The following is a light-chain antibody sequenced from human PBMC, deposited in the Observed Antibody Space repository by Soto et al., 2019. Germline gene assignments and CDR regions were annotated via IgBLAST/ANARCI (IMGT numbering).Light chain of an antibody. Sequence: EIVMTQSPATLSVSPGETATLSCRASQSVAGNLAWYQQKPGQPPRLLIYGVSTRATGIPARFSGSGSGTEFTLTISSLQSEDFAVYYCQQYNNWPRTFGQGTRLEIK. J-gene: IGKJ5*01. V-gene: IGKV3-15*01. CDR1: QSVAGN. CDR2: GVS. CDR3: QQYNNWPRT.